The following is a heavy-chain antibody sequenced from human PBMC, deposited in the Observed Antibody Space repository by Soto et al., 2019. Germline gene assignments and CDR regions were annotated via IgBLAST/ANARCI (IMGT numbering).Heavy chain of an antibody. Sequence: EVQLVESGGGLVQPGGSLRLSCAASGFTFSSYSMNWVRQAPGKGLEWVSYISSSSSTIYYADSVKGRFTISRDNAKNSLYLQMNSLRAEDTAVCYCASYCSGGSCPFDYWGQGTLVTVSS. D-gene: IGHD2-15*01. V-gene: IGHV3-48*01. CDR1: GFTFSSYS. J-gene: IGHJ4*02. CDR3: ASYCSGGSCPFDY. CDR2: ISSSSSTI.